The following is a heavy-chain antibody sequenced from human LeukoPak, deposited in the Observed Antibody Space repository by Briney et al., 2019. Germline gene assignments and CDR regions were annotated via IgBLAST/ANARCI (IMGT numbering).Heavy chain of an antibody. Sequence: ASVKVSCKASGYTFTSYYMHWVRQAPGQGLEWMGIINPSGGSTSYAQKFQGRVTMTRDTSTSTVYMELSSLRSEDTAVYYCARGGEPGSSGLDNYFDYWGQGTLVTVSS. V-gene: IGHV1-46*01. CDR1: GYTFTSYY. J-gene: IGHJ4*02. CDR2: INPSGGST. D-gene: IGHD6-19*01. CDR3: ARGGEPGSSGLDNYFDY.